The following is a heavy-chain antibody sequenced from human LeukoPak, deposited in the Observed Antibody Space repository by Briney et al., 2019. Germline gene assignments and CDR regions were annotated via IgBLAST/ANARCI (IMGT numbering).Heavy chain of an antibody. D-gene: IGHD6-19*01. V-gene: IGHV3-23*01. J-gene: IGHJ4*02. CDR1: GFTFSSYE. CDR3: AKDGVAGKIMYYFDY. Sequence: GGSLRLSCAASGFTFSSYEMNWVRQAPGKGPEWVSAISGRAGSTSYADSVKGRFTISRDNSKNTLYLQMNSLRAEDTAVYYCAKDGVAGKIMYYFDYWGQGTLVTVSS. CDR2: ISGRAGST.